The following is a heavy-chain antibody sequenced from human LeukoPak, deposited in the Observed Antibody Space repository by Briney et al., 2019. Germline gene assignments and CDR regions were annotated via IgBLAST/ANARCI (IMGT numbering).Heavy chain of an antibody. D-gene: IGHD6-13*01. CDR3: ARDSAGNDY. J-gene: IGHJ4*02. CDR1: GFIFSSYW. V-gene: IGHV3-7*01. Sequence: GGSLRLSCAGSGFIFSSYWMSWVRQAPGKGLEWVANIKQDGSEKYFVGSVKGRFTISRDNAKNSLYLQMNSLRAEDTAMYYCARDSAGNDYWGQGTLVTVSS. CDR2: IKQDGSEK.